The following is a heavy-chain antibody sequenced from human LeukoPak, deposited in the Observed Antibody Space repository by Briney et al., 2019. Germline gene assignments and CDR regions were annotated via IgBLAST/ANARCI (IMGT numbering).Heavy chain of an antibody. V-gene: IGHV3-23*01. Sequence: PGGSLRLSCAASGFIFNNYSLIWVRQAPGQGLEWVSAISNDGGGTNYADFVKGRFTISRDNSKNTLFLQMNSLRAEDTALYYCAKGSSGYFVDLWGQGTLVTVSS. CDR2: ISNDGGGT. J-gene: IGHJ5*02. CDR3: AKGSSGYFVDL. CDR1: GFIFNNYS. D-gene: IGHD3-22*01.